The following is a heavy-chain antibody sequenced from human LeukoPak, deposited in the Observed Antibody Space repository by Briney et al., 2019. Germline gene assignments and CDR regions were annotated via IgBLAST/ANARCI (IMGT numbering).Heavy chain of an antibody. CDR1: GGSISSSSYY. J-gene: IGHJ4*02. V-gene: IGHV4-39*01. Sequence: SETLSLTCTVSGGSISSSSYYWGWIRQPPGKGLEWIGSIYYSGSTYYNPSLKSRVTISVDTSKNQFSLKLSSVTAADTALYYWARLSGWYPHSFDYWGQGTLVTVSS. D-gene: IGHD6-19*01. CDR2: IYYSGST. CDR3: ARLSGWYPHSFDY.